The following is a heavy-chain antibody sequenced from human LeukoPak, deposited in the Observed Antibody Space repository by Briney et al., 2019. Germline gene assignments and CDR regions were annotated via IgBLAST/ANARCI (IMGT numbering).Heavy chain of an antibody. D-gene: IGHD3-22*01. J-gene: IGHJ4*02. CDR2: TYYRSKWFN. Sequence: SQTLSLTCAISGDSVSSNSAAWNWIRQSPSRGLEWLGRTYYRSKWFNNYAISMRSRITINPDTSKNQLSLQLKSVTPEDTAVYYCARERSSGPFFDYWGQGTLVTVSS. CDR3: ARERSSGPFFDY. V-gene: IGHV6-1*01. CDR1: GDSVSSNSAA.